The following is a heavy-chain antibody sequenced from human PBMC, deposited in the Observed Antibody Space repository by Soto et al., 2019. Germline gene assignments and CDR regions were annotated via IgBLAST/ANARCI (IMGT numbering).Heavy chain of an antibody. Sequence: QVQLVQSGAEVKKPGASVKVSCKASGYTFITYAINWVRQATGQGLEWVGWVIPDSGKTDYARKFQGRVTMNRNTSISKVYMELSALISEYRAVDDCGRGNWFDPWGQGTLVTVSS. V-gene: IGHV1-8*01. CDR3: GRGNWFDP. CDR2: VIPDSGKT. J-gene: IGHJ5*02. CDR1: GYTFITYA.